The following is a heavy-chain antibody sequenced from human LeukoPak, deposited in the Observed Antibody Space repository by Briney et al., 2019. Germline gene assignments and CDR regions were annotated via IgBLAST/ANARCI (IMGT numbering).Heavy chain of an antibody. J-gene: IGHJ4*02. CDR3: ARGNLDGYYFDY. V-gene: IGHV4-34*01. CDR1: GGSLSGYY. D-gene: IGHD3/OR15-3a*01. Sequence: SETLSLTCAVCGGSLSGYYWSWIRQPPGKGLEWIGEIHYSGATNYGPSLKSRATISAGMSNNRLSLRLTSVTAADTAVFYCARGNLDGYYFDYWGQGTQVTVSS. CDR2: IHYSGAT.